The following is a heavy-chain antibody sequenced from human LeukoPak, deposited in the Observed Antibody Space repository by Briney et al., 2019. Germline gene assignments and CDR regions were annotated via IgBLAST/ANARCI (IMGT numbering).Heavy chain of an antibody. CDR1: GGSISSSSYY. V-gene: IGHV4-61*01. J-gene: IGHJ4*02. CDR3: ARGTVQMGMGEWFFDF. CDR2: IYYSGTT. Sequence: SETLSLTCTVSGGSISSSSYYWTWIRLSPGKGLDWIGYIYYSGTTNYNPSLKSRVSMSVDTSRNQFSLRLSSVTAADTAIYYCARGTVQMGMGEWFFDFWGQGTLVTVSS. D-gene: IGHD3-16*01.